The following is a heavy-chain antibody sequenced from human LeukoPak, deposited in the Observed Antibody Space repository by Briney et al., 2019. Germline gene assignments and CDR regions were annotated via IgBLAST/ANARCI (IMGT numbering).Heavy chain of an antibody. Sequence: SETLSLTCTVSGGSVSSGSYYWSWIRQPPGKGLEWIGYIYHSGSTNHNPSLKSRVTISVDTSKNQFSLKLSSVTAADTAVYYCAGAMVTDYYYYGMDVWGKGTTVTVSS. CDR2: IYHSGST. J-gene: IGHJ6*04. D-gene: IGHD5-18*01. CDR3: AGAMVTDYYYYGMDV. V-gene: IGHV4-61*01. CDR1: GGSVSSGSYY.